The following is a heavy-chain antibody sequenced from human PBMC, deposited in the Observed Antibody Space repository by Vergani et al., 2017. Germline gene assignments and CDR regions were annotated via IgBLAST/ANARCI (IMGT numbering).Heavy chain of an antibody. D-gene: IGHD6-6*01. J-gene: IGHJ1*01. V-gene: IGHV3-7*01. CDR3: ASPKYSSSSGYFQH. CDR1: GFTFSSDW. Sequence: EVQLVESGGGLVQPGGSLRLSCAASGFTFSSDWMSWVRQAPGKGLEWVANIKQDGSEKYYVDSVKGRFTMSRDNAKNSLYLQMNSLRAEDTAVYYCASPKYSSSSGYFQHWGQGTLVTVSS. CDR2: IKQDGSEK.